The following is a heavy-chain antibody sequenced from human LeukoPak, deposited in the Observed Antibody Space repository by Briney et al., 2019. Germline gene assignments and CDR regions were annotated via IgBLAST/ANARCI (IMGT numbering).Heavy chain of an antibody. CDR2: IRYDGSNR. CDR1: GFTFSSYG. Sequence: GGSLRLSCAASGFTFSSYGMHWVRQAPGKGLEWVAFIRYDGSNRYYADSVKGRFTISRDNSKNTLYLEMNSLRAEDTAVYYCAKDQGIAVAGSLDYWGQGTLVTVSS. CDR3: AKDQGIAVAGSLDY. D-gene: IGHD6-19*01. V-gene: IGHV3-30*02. J-gene: IGHJ4*02.